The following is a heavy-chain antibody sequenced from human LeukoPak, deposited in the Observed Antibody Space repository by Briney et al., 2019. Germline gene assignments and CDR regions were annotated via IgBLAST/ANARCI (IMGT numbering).Heavy chain of an antibody. J-gene: IGHJ4*02. V-gene: IGHV3-23*01. CDR2: VSGSGTAT. CDR3: AKGPVVPVATYFFDH. Sequence: PGGSLRLSCAASGFTFSSYAMSWVRQAPGKGLEWVSVVSGSGTATYYADSVKGRFSTSRDNSKNTLYVQMNSLSPEDTAIYYCAKGPVVPVATYFFDHWGQGTLVIVSS. D-gene: IGHD2-2*01. CDR1: GFTFSSYA.